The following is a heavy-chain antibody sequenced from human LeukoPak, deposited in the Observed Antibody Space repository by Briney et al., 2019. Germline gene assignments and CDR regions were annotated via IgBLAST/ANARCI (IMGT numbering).Heavy chain of an antibody. CDR1: GFTFSSYA. CDR3: ARLKILEWLLDY. J-gene: IGHJ4*02. Sequence: PGGSLRLSCAASGFTFSSYAMHWVRQAPGKGLEWVAVISYDGSNKYYADSVKGRFTISGDNSKNTPYLQMNSLRAEDTAVYYCARLKILEWLLDYWGQGPLVTVSS. D-gene: IGHD3-3*01. V-gene: IGHV3-30-3*01. CDR2: ISYDGSNK.